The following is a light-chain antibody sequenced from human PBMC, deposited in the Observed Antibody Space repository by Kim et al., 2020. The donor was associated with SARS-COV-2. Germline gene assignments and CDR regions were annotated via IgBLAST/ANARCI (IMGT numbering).Light chain of an antibody. CDR1: SKNVGSQG. V-gene: IGLV10-54*01. CDR2: RNN. J-gene: IGLJ1*01. Sequence: QAGLTQPPSVSKGLRETATLTCTGNSKNVGSQGAAWLQQHQGHPPKLLSFRNNDRPSGISGRLSASRAGNTASLTITGLQPEDEADYYCSSWDSSRGGYVFGTGTKVTVL. CDR3: SSWDSSRGGYV.